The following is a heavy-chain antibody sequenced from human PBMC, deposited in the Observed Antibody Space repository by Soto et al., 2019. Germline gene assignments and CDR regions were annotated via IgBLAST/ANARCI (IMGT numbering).Heavy chain of an antibody. V-gene: IGHV1-69*02. CDR1: GGTFSSYT. D-gene: IGHD3-9*01. CDR3: ARGDWFGNWLDP. J-gene: IGHJ5*02. CDR2: IIPILGIA. Sequence: ASVKVSCKASGGTFSSYTISWVRQAPGQGLEWMGRIIPILGIANYAQKFQGRVTMTANTSTSTAYMELSSLRSDDTAVYYCARGDWFGNWLDPWGQGTLVTVSS.